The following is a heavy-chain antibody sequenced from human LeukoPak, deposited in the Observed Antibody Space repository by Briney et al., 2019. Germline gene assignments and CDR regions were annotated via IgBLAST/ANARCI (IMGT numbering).Heavy chain of an antibody. CDR2: ISYDGSNK. V-gene: IGHV3-30*03. D-gene: IGHD3-10*01. J-gene: IGHJ4*02. CDR1: GFTLSSYG. CDR3: ARGAEEAYGLDY. Sequence: GRSLRLSCAASGFTLSSYGMHWVRQAPGKGLERVAVISYDGSNKYYADSVKGRFTISRDNSKNTLYLQMNSLRAEDTAVYYCARGAEEAYGLDYWGQGTLVTVSS.